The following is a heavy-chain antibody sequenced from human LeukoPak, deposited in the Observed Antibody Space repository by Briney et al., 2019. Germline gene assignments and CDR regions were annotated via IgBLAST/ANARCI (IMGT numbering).Heavy chain of an antibody. CDR2: ISRSSTTI. CDR1: GFTFSNYS. V-gene: IGHV3-48*01. J-gene: IGHJ4*02. CDR3: AREILAPGKTHDY. Sequence: GGSLRLSCAASGFTFSNYSMNWVRQAPGKGLEWVSYISRSSTTIYYADSVKGRFTISRDNAKKSLYLQMNSLRAEDTAVYYCAREILAPGKTHDYWGQGTLVTVSS.